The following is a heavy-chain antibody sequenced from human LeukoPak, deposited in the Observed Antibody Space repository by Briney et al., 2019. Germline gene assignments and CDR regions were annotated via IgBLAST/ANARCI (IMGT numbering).Heavy chain of an antibody. CDR3: ARDLRNYYDSSGYYEEDY. V-gene: IGHV3-30-3*01. Sequence: GRSLRLSCAASGFTFSSYAMHWVRQAPGKGLEWVAVISYDGNNKYYADSVKGRFTISRDNSKNTLYLQMNSLRAEDTAVYYCARDLRNYYDSSGYYEEDYWGQGTLVTVSS. J-gene: IGHJ4*02. CDR1: GFTFSSYA. D-gene: IGHD3-22*01. CDR2: ISYDGNNK.